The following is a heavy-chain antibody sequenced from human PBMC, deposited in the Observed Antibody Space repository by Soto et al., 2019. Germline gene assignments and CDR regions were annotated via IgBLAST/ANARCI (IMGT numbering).Heavy chain of an antibody. Sequence: ASVKVSCKASGYTFTSYYMHWVRQAPGQGLEWMGIINPSGGSTSYAQKFQGRVTMTRDTSTSTVYMELSSLRSEDTAVYYCAVFRELGSRTISSSWYLPRALGDYWGQGTLVTAPQ. CDR1: GYTFTSYY. CDR3: AVFRELGSRTISSSWYLPRALGDY. J-gene: IGHJ4*02. V-gene: IGHV1-46*01. CDR2: INPSGGST. D-gene: IGHD6-13*01.